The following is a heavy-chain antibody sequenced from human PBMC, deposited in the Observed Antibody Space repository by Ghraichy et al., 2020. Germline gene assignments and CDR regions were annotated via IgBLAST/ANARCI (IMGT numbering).Heavy chain of an antibody. Sequence: LSLTCAASGFTVSSNYMSWVRQAPGKGLEWVSVIYSGGSTYYADSVKGRFTISRDNSKNTLYLQMNSLRAEDTAVYYCARGSNYPLGDYWGQGTLVTVSS. CDR1: GFTVSSNY. V-gene: IGHV3-66*01. CDR2: IYSGGST. CDR3: ARGSNYPLGDY. D-gene: IGHD1-7*01. J-gene: IGHJ4*02.